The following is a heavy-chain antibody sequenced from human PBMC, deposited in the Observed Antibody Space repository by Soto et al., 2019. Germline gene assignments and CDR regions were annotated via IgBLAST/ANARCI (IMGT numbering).Heavy chain of an antibody. Sequence: XGSMRLSCEACSLTVSGFYRHWVRQPTGKGLEWVSTIGTAGDTYYAVSVKGRFTISRDNAKNSLSLQMNSLRAGDTAVYFCERGQEVGAHFFDSWGQGTQVTVSS. CDR2: IGTAGDT. CDR3: ERGQEVGAHFFDS. J-gene: IGHJ4*02. CDR1: SLTVSGFY. D-gene: IGHD2-15*01. V-gene: IGHV3-13*01.